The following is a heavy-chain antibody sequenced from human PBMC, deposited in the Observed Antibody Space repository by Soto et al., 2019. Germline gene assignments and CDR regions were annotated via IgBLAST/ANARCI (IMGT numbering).Heavy chain of an antibody. J-gene: IGHJ5*02. D-gene: IGHD3-9*01. CDR1: GGSITSNW. Sequence: QVPLQESGPGLVNPSGTLSLTCAVSGGSITSNWWSWVRQPPGKGLEWIGEIYHNGRFNYNPSLRSRLTISIAKSKNQLSPKLTSVTAADTAVHYCVRNDWYPFDPWGPGTLVTVSS. CDR2: IYHNGRF. CDR3: VRNDWYPFDP. V-gene: IGHV4-4*02.